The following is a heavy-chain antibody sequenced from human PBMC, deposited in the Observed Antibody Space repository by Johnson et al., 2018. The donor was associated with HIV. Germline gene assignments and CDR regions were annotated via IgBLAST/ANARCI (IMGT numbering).Heavy chain of an antibody. D-gene: IGHD5-12*01. V-gene: IGHV3-30-3*01. Sequence: QVQLVESGGGLVQPGGSLRLSCAASGFTFSSYDMHWVRQATGKGLEWVAVISYDGSNKYYADSVKGRFTISRDNSKNTLYLQMNSLRAEDTAGYYCAKVRWLRLDNEAFDSWGQGTMVTVS. CDR1: GFTFSSYD. J-gene: IGHJ3*02. CDR3: AKVRWLRLDNEAFDS. CDR2: ISYDGSNK.